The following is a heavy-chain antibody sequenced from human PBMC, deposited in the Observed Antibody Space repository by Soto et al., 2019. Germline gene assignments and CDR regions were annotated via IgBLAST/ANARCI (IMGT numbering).Heavy chain of an antibody. CDR1: GGSFSGYY. CDR3: ARGYGQEVLGAVAGTRFPYGMDV. CDR2: INHSGST. J-gene: IGHJ6*02. D-gene: IGHD6-19*01. V-gene: IGHV4-34*01. Sequence: PSETLSLTCAVYGGSFSGYYWSWIRQPPGKGLEWIGEINHSGSTNYNPSLKSRVTIAVDTSKNQFSLKLSSVTAADTAVYYCARGYGQEVLGAVAGTRFPYGMDVWGQGTTVTVSS.